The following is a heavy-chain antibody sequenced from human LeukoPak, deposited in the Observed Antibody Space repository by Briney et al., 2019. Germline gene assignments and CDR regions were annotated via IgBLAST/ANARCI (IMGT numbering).Heavy chain of an antibody. CDR1: GYTLTELS. J-gene: IGHJ4*02. V-gene: IGHV1-46*01. CDR3: ARESYFDY. CDR2: INPSGGST. Sequence: ASVKVSCKVSGYTLTELSMHWVRQAPGQGLEWMGIINPSGGSTSYAQKFQGRVTMTRDTSTSTVYMELSSLRSEDTAVYYCARESYFDYWGQGTLVTVSS.